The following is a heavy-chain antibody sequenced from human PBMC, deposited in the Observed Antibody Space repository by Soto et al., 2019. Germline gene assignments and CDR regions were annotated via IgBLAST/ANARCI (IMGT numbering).Heavy chain of an antibody. V-gene: IGHV3-23*01. CDR3: ASDLVGASDSYGLDV. D-gene: IGHD1-26*01. CDR2: ISGSGSST. J-gene: IGHJ6*02. CDR1: GFPFSSYA. Sequence: PGGSLRLSCAASGFPFSSYAMNWVRQAPGKGLEWASGISGSGSSTNYAGSVKGRFTISRDNSKNTLFLQMNNLRAEDTAVYYCASDLVGASDSYGLDVWGQGTPVTVSS.